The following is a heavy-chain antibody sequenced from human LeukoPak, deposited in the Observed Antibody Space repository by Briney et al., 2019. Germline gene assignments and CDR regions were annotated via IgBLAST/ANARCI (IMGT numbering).Heavy chain of an antibody. V-gene: IGHV4-34*01. CDR3: ARDRVITIFGVVITYFDY. J-gene: IGHJ4*02. CDR1: GGSFSGYY. D-gene: IGHD3-3*01. Sequence: SETLSLTCAVYGGSFSGYYWSWIRQPPGKGLEWIGEINHSGSTNYNPSLKSRVTISVDTSKNQFSLKLSSVTAADTAVYYCARDRVITIFGVVITYFDYWGQGTLVTVSS. CDR2: INHSGST.